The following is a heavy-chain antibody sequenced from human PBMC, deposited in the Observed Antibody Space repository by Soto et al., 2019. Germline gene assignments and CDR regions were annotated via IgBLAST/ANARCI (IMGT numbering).Heavy chain of an antibody. D-gene: IGHD5-18*01. V-gene: IGHV4-34*01. J-gene: IGHJ4*02. CDR1: GGSFSADY. CDR2: INHSGST. Sequence: PSETLSLTCAVYGGSFSADYWTWIRQPPGKGLEWIGEINHSGSTIYNPSLKSRVTISVDTSKNQCSLKLSSVTAADTAVYYCARGLGGNSYGYDCWGQGTLVTVSS. CDR3: ARGLGGNSYGYDC.